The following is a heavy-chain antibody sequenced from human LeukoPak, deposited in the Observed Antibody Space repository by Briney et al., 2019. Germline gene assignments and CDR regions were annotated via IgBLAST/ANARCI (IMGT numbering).Heavy chain of an antibody. Sequence: GESLRISCKGSGYSFTSYWISWVRQMPGKGLEWMGRIDPSDSYTKYSPSFQGHVTISGDESISTAYLQWSSLKASDTAMYYCTWGTSSTKIASWGQGTLVTVSS. CDR1: GYSFTSYW. CDR3: TWGTSSTKIAS. J-gene: IGHJ4*02. CDR2: IDPSDSYT. V-gene: IGHV5-10-1*01. D-gene: IGHD3-16*01.